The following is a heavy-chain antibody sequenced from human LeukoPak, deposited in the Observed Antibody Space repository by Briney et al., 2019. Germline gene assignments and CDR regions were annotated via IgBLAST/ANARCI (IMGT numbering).Heavy chain of an antibody. J-gene: IGHJ4*02. Sequence: AGESLKISCKGSGYSFTSYWIAWVRQMPGKGLEWMGIIYPDDSDTRYSPSFQGQVTITADKSISTAYLQWSSLKASDNAMYYCARQRRSSGWPNDYWGQGTLVIVSS. V-gene: IGHV5-51*01. CDR3: ARQRRSSGWPNDY. D-gene: IGHD6-19*01. CDR1: GYSFTSYW. CDR2: IYPDDSDT.